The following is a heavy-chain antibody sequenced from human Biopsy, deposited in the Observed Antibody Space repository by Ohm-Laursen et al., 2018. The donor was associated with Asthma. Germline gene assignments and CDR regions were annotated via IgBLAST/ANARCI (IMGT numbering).Heavy chain of an antibody. Sequence: AASVKVSCKTSGYTFNSAGITWVRQAPGQGLEWMGWISVYNGNTKVAQKLQDRVTMITDTSTSTAYMELRSLRSDDTVVYFCARAVDYSHYYGIDVWGQGTTVTVS. D-gene: IGHD3-10*01. J-gene: IGHJ6*02. V-gene: IGHV1-18*01. CDR2: ISVYNGNT. CDR1: GYTFNSAG. CDR3: ARAVDYSHYYGIDV.